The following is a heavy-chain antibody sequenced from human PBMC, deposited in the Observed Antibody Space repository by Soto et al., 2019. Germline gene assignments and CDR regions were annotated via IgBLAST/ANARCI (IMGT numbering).Heavy chain of an antibody. Sequence: GESLKISCKGSGYSFTSYWISWVRQVPGKGLEWMGRIDPSDSYTNYSPSFQGHVTISADKSISTAYLQWSSLKASDTAMYYCAEMRYSSTYGMDVWGQGTTVTVSS. CDR1: GYSFTSYW. CDR3: AEMRYSSTYGMDV. D-gene: IGHD6-19*01. V-gene: IGHV5-10-1*01. J-gene: IGHJ6*02. CDR2: IDPSDSYT.